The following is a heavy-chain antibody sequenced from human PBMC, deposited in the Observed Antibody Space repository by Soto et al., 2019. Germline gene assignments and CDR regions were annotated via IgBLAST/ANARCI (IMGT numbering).Heavy chain of an antibody. CDR2: IIPIFGTA. D-gene: IGHD6-13*01. V-gene: IGHV1-69*12. J-gene: IGHJ6*02. Sequence: QVQLVQSGAEVKKPGSSVKVSCKASGGTFSSYAISWVRQAPGQGLEWMGGIIPIFGTANYAQKFQGRVTIPADESPSTADMELSSLRSEDTAVYYCARGHIAAAGSEGDHYYYYGMDVWGQGTTVTVSS. CDR1: GGTFSSYA. CDR3: ARGHIAAAGSEGDHYYYYGMDV.